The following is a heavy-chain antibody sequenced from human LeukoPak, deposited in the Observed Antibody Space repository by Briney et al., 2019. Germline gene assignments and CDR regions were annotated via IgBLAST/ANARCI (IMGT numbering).Heavy chain of an antibody. CDR3: ARDRDGDRLSDY. D-gene: IGHD3-10*01. CDR1: GFTFSSYA. Sequence: HPGGSLRLSCAASGFTFSSYAMHWVRQAPGKGLEWVAVISYDGSNKYYADSVKGRFTISRDNSKNTLYLQMNSLRAEDTAVYHCARDRDGDRLSDYWGQGTLVTVSS. CDR2: ISYDGSNK. J-gene: IGHJ4*02. V-gene: IGHV3-30-3*01.